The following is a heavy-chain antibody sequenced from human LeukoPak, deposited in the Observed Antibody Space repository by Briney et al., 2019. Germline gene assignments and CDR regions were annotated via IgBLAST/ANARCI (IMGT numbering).Heavy chain of an antibody. CDR3: GTWLGMGVFVI. J-gene: IGHJ3*02. CDR2: ISTNGGST. D-gene: IGHD6-19*01. CDR1: GLTFSLYS. V-gene: IGHV3-64D*06. Sequence: GGSLRLSCSASGLTFSLYSMHWVRQAPGKGLEYVSGISTNGGSTYYADSVKGRFTISRDNSKNTLYLQMSTLRAEDTSVYYCGTWLGMGVFVIGGKGTRVRVLS.